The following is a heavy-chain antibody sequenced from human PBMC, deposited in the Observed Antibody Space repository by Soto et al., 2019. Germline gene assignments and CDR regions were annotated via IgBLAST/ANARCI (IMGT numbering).Heavy chain of an antibody. CDR3: SRDEGGYDILTGYGRS. CDR1: GGTFISYT. Sequence: QVQPVQSGAEVKKPGSSVKVSCKTSGGTFISYTISWVRQVPGQGLEWMGRIIPMLGIADYAHKFQGRVTITADKSTRMAYLELSSLRSEDTAVYYCSRDEGGYDILTGYGRSWGQGTLVTVSS. CDR2: IIPMLGIA. J-gene: IGHJ5*02. D-gene: IGHD3-9*01. V-gene: IGHV1-69*08.